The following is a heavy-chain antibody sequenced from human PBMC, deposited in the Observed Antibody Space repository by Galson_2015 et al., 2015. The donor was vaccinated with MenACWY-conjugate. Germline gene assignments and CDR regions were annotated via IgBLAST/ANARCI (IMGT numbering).Heavy chain of an antibody. V-gene: IGHV3-53*01. CDR2: IHSGGRT. CDR1: GFTVSNNY. D-gene: IGHD4-17*01. J-gene: IGHJ6*02. Sequence: SLRLSCAASGFTVSNNYMSWVRQAPGKGLEWVSVIHSGGRTYYADSVKGRFTISRDNSKNTLNLQMNSLRAEDTAVYYCTRDILTTTQSHYYGMDVWGQGTTVTVSS. CDR3: TRDILTTTQSHYYGMDV.